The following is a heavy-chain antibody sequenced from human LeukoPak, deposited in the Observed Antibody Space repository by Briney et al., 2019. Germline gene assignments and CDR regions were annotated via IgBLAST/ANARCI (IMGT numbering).Heavy chain of an antibody. Sequence: PGGSLRLSCAASGFTFSSYSMNWVRQAPRKGLEWVSYISSSSSTIYYADSVKGRFTISRDNAKNSLYLQMNSLRVEDTAVYYCARGALYQYYLDYWGWGQGTLVTVSS. V-gene: IGHV3-48*01. CDR2: ISSSSSTI. CDR3: ARGALYQYYLDYWG. D-gene: IGHD4-17*01. J-gene: IGHJ4*02. CDR1: GFTFSSYS.